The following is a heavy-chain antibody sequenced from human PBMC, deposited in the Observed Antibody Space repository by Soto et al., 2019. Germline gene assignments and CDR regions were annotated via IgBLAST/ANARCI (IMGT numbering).Heavy chain of an antibody. D-gene: IGHD3-10*01. CDR1: GGTFSSYT. CDR3: ASLMSSGYYYGMDV. Sequence: QVQLVQSGAEVKKPGSSVKVSCKASGGTFSSYTISWVRQAPGQGLEWMGRIMPILGIANYAQKFQGRVTITADKSTSTAYMELSSLRSEDTAVYYCASLMSSGYYYGMDVWGQGTTVTVSS. V-gene: IGHV1-69*02. J-gene: IGHJ6*02. CDR2: IMPILGIA.